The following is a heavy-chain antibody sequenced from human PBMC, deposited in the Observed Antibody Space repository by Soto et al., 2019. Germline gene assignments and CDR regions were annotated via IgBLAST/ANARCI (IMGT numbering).Heavy chain of an antibody. J-gene: IGHJ4*02. Sequence: SPTLSLTCAISGDSVSSNSAAWNWIRQSPSRGLEWLGRTYYRSKWYNDYAVSVKSRITINPDTSKNQFSLQLNSVTPEDTAVYYCARDNVYSGYDWGNYFDYWGQGTLVTVSS. CDR1: GDSVSSNSAA. D-gene: IGHD5-12*01. V-gene: IGHV6-1*01. CDR3: ARDNVYSGYDWGNYFDY. CDR2: TYYRSKWYN.